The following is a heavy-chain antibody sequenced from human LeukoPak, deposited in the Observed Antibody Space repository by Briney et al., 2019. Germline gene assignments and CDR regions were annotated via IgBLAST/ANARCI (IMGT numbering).Heavy chain of an antibody. D-gene: IGHD2-15*01. CDR3: ARRYCSGGSCYSSFDY. V-gene: IGHV5-51*01. CDR2: IYPGDSDT. J-gene: IGHJ4*02. CDR1: GYSFTSYW. Sequence: GESLKISCKGSGYSFTSYWIGWVRQMPGKGLEWMGIIYPGDSDTRYSPSFQGQVTISADKSISTAYLQRSSLKASDTAMYYCARRYCSGGSCYSSFDYWGQGTLVTVSS.